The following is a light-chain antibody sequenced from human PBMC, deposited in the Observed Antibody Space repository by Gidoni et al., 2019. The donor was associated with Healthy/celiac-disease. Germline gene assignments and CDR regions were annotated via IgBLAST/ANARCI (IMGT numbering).Light chain of an antibody. CDR2: DDS. CDR1: TSGSIS. J-gene: IGLJ3*02. Sequence: SYVLTQPPSVSVAPGKTARITLGGNTSGSISVDWYQKKPAQAPVLVVYDDSDRPSGIPGRFSGSNSGNTATLTISRVEAGDEADYCCQVWDSSSDWVFGGGTKLTVL. CDR3: QVWDSSSDWV. V-gene: IGLV3-21*03.